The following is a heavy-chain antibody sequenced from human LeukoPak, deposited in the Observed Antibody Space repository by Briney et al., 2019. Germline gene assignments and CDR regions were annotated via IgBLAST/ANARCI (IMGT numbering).Heavy chain of an antibody. Sequence: ASVKVSCKTSGYTFTDDYIHWVRQAPGQGLEWMGWINPNSGGTKYAQKFQGRVTMTRDTSISIAYMELSGLRSDDTAVYYCRELGDDAFDIWGQGTMVTVSS. CDR1: GYTFTDDY. J-gene: IGHJ3*02. CDR3: RELGDDAFDI. V-gene: IGHV1-2*02. CDR2: INPNSGGT. D-gene: IGHD3-16*01.